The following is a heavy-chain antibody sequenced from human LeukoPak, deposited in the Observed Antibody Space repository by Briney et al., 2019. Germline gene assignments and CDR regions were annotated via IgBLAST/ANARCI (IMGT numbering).Heavy chain of an antibody. D-gene: IGHD6-19*01. CDR2: INEGGNEK. V-gene: IGHV3-7*01. J-gene: IGHJ3*02. CDR1: GFIFSDSW. Sequence: GGSLRLSCTVSGFIFSDSWMAWVRQVPGKGLEWVVNINEGGNEKNYVDSVKGRFTASRDNAQNSLYLQMNSLRAEDTAVYYCARDKRQWLVSGAFDIWGQGTMVTVSS. CDR3: ARDKRQWLVSGAFDI.